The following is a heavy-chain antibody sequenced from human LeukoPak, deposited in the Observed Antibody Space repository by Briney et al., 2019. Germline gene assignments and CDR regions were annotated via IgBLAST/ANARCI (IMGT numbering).Heavy chain of an antibody. CDR2: ISISGGTT. J-gene: IGHJ1*01. V-gene: IGHV3-23*01. Sequence: GGSLRLSCATFGFTFSSYGMTWVRQAPGKGLEWVSTISISGGTTYYADSVKGRSSISRDNSKSTVYLQLNSLRAEDTAVYYCARDLRIIGFQSSLSEYFQHWGQGTLVTVSS. CDR1: GFTFSSYG. CDR3: ARDLRIIGFQSSLSEYFQH. D-gene: IGHD3-10*01.